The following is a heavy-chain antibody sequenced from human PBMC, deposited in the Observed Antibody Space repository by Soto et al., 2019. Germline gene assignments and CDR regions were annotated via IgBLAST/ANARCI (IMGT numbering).Heavy chain of an antibody. J-gene: IGHJ4*02. V-gene: IGHV1-69*13. CDR1: GGTFYTYT. Sequence: SVKVSSKASGGTFYTYTFSWVRQALGQGLEWMGSITPIYPTTKSTEKFQGRLTVTADGSTTTAYMELNSLTSEDTAVYYCARIPRYSFPTSDDLDSWGQGTLVTSP. CDR3: ARIPRYSFPTSDDLDS. CDR2: ITPIYPTT. D-gene: IGHD5-18*01.